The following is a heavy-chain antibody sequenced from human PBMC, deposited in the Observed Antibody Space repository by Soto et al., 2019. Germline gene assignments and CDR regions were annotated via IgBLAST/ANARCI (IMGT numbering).Heavy chain of an antibody. V-gene: IGHV1-8*01. CDR2: MNPNSGNT. J-gene: IGHJ4*02. CDR3: ARDRRRLGELSLPFDY. D-gene: IGHD3-16*02. Sequence: ASVKVSCKASGYTFTSYDINWVRQATGQGLEWMGWMNPNSGNTGYAQKFQGRVTMTRNTSISTAYMELSSLRSEDTAVYYCARDRRRLGELSLPFDYWGQGTLVTVSS. CDR1: GYTFTSYD.